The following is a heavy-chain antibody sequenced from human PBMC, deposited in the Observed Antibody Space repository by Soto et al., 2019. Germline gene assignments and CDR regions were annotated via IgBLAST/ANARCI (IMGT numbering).Heavy chain of an antibody. CDR2: INTDGSST. CDR1: GFTFSSFW. D-gene: IGHD3-10*01. V-gene: IGHV3-74*01. Sequence: EVQLVESGGGLVQPGGSLRLSCAVSGFTFSSFWMHWVRQAPGEGLVWVSRINTDGSSTSYADSVKGRFTISRDNAKNTRYLHMHRLSVEDTAMYYCAKRGVDAFCLSYWGQGTLVTVSS. J-gene: IGHJ1*01. CDR3: AKRGVDAFCLSY.